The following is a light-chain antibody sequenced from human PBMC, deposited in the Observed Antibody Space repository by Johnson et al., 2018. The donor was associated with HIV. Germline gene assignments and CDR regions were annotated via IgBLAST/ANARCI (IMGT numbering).Light chain of an antibody. CDR3: GTWDSSLSAGGNF. CDR1: SSNIGNNY. CDR2: DND. V-gene: IGLV1-51*01. J-gene: IGLJ1*01. Sequence: QSVLTQPPSVSAAPGQRVTISCSGSSSNIGNNYVSWYQQLPGTAPKLLIYDNDKRPSGIPARFSGSKSGTSATLGITGLQTGDEADYYCGTWDSSLSAGGNFFGTGTKVTVL.